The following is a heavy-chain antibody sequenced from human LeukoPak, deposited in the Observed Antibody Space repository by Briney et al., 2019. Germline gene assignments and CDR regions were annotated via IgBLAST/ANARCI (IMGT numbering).Heavy chain of an antibody. J-gene: IGHJ4*02. V-gene: IGHV4-4*07. Sequence: SETLSLTCTVSGGSISSYYWSWIRQPAGKGLEWIGRIYTSGSTNSNPSLKSRVTMSVDTSKNQFSLKLSSVTAADTAVYYCARDTEPYYYDSSGYSLPYYFDYWGQGTLVTVSS. CDR1: GGSISSYY. CDR2: IYTSGST. CDR3: ARDTEPYYYDSSGYSLPYYFDY. D-gene: IGHD3-22*01.